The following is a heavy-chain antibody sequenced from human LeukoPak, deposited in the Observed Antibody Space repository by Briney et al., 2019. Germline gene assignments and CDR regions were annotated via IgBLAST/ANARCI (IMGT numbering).Heavy chain of an antibody. J-gene: IGHJ4*02. CDR1: GFTISSNY. CDR3: AKDGARYYYDSSGYYHFDY. D-gene: IGHD3-22*01. CDR2: LYSGGST. V-gene: IGHV3-53*04. Sequence: GGSLRLSCAASGFTISSNYMSWVRQAPGKGLECVSVLYSGGSTYYADSVKGRFTISRHNSTNTLYLQMNSLRAEDTAVYYCAKDGARYYYDSSGYYHFDYWGQGTLVTVSS.